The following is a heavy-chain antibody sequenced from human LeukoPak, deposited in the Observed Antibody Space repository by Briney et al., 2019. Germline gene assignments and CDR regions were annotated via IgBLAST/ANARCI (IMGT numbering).Heavy chain of an antibody. CDR2: IDAGNGDT. Sequence: ASVKVSCKASGYTFSDYAVHWVRQAPGQRFEWMGWIDAGNGDTRYSQKFQGRVTITRDTSASTAYIELRSLRSEDTAMYYCARDGGTMVRGVIIWLDYYYYGMDVWGQGTTVTVSS. CDR3: ARDGGTMVRGVIIWLDYYYYGMDV. V-gene: IGHV1-3*01. J-gene: IGHJ6*02. CDR1: GYTFSDYA. D-gene: IGHD3-10*01.